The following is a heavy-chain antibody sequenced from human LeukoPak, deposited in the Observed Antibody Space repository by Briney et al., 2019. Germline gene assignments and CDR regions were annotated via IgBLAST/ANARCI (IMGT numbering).Heavy chain of an antibody. V-gene: IGHV3-33*08. CDR3: ARRTRYSSSYYSPYGLDV. CDR1: GFTFSDYG. Sequence: PGGSLRLSCAASGFTFSDYGMHWVRQAPGKGLEWVAIIWYDGTNTNYRDSVKGRFTISRDNSKNTLYLQMNSLRVEDTAMYYCARRTRYSSSYYSPYGLDVWGQGTGVTVSS. J-gene: IGHJ6*02. CDR2: IWYDGTNT. D-gene: IGHD6-13*01.